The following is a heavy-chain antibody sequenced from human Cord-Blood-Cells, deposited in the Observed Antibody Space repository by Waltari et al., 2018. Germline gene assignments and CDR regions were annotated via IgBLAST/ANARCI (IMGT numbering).Heavy chain of an antibody. CDR3: ARATAMALGADAFDI. CDR2: ISSSSSYI. V-gene: IGHV3-21*01. J-gene: IGHJ3*02. Sequence: EMQLVESGGGMVKPGGSLSLSWAASGFPFSSYSMIWVRQAPGKGLEWVSSISSSSSYIYYAESVKGRFTISRDNAKNSLYLQMNSLRAEDTAVYYCARATAMALGADAFDIWGQGTMVTVSS. CDR1: GFPFSSYS. D-gene: IGHD5-18*01.